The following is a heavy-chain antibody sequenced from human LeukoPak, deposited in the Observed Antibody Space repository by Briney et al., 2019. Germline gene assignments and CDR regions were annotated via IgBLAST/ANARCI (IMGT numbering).Heavy chain of an antibody. CDR3: AKNNLVGATVEAFDI. J-gene: IGHJ3*02. CDR1: GFTFSSYG. CDR2: IRYDGNNK. D-gene: IGHD1-26*01. Sequence: PGGSLRLSCAASGFTFSSYGMHWVRQAPGKGLEGVTFIRYDGNNKYFADSVKGRFTISRDNSKNTLYLQMNSLRAEDTAVYYCAKNNLVGATVEAFDIWGQGTMVTVSS. V-gene: IGHV3-30*02.